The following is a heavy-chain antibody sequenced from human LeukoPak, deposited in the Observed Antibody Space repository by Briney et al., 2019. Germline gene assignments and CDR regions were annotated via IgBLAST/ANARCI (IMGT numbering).Heavy chain of an antibody. J-gene: IGHJ4*02. CDR3: ARDNYSGSRYFDH. D-gene: IGHD1-26*01. V-gene: IGHV3-74*01. CDR2: IHTDGSST. Sequence: GGSLRLSCAASGFTFSTYWMHWVRQAPGEGLVWVSRIHTDGSSTNYADSVRGRFTVSRDNAKNSLYLQMNSLRAEDTAIYYCARDNYSGSRYFDHWGQGTLVTVSS. CDR1: GFTFSTYW.